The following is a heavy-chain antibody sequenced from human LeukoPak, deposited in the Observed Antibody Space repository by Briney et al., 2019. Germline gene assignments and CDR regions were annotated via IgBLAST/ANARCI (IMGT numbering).Heavy chain of an antibody. Sequence: PGGSLRLSCAASGFTFSSYWMSWVRQAPGKGLEWVGNIKEDGSEKYYVDSVKGRFTISRDNAKNSLYLQMNSLRAEDTAVYYCAKDWEYYGSGGLSAFDIWGQGTVVTVSS. J-gene: IGHJ3*02. CDR3: AKDWEYYGSGGLSAFDI. V-gene: IGHV3-7*03. CDR2: IKEDGSEK. D-gene: IGHD3-10*01. CDR1: GFTFSSYW.